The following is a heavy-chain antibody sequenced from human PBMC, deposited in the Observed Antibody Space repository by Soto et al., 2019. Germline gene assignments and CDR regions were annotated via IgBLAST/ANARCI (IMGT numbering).Heavy chain of an antibody. CDR2: ISYDGGLQ. CDR3: VSDRGYGHASVPYS. D-gene: IGHD5-18*01. CDR1: GFTFTSYG. V-gene: IGHV3-30*03. J-gene: IGHJ4*02. Sequence: QAHLVESGGGVVQPGRSLRLSCAASGFTFTSYGMHWVRQAPGTRLEWVAVISYDGGLQHYADSVKGRFTISRDTSKNMVRLQMNSLRAEDTAVYYCVSDRGYGHASVPYSWGQGTLVSVSS.